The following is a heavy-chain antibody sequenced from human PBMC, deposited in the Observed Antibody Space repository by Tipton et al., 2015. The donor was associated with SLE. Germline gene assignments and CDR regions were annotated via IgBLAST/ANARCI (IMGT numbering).Heavy chain of an antibody. D-gene: IGHD2-21*02. V-gene: IGHV4-59*08. Sequence: TLSLTCTVSGGTISRYYWTWVPPPPGKGLEWIGHIYYGGGTNYNPSLKSRVTISVDTAKNQFSLKLTSVTAADTAVYYCARGMVTRRGAFIGVGAWGPGTTATVPS. CDR2: IYYGGGT. J-gene: IGHJ6*02. CDR3: ARGMVTRRGAFIGVGA. CDR1: GGTISRYY.